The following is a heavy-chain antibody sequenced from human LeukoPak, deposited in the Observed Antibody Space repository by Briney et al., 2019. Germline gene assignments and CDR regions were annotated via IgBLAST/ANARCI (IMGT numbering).Heavy chain of an antibody. CDR2: ISYGGSNK. Sequence: PGRSLRLSCAASGFTFSRYGMHWVRQAPGKGLEWVAVISYGGSNKNYADSVKGRFTISRDNSKNTLYLQMNSLRREDAAVYYCAKERATETRRLDYWGQGTLVTVSS. V-gene: IGHV3-30*18. CDR3: AKERATETRRLDY. CDR1: GFTFSRYG. J-gene: IGHJ4*02.